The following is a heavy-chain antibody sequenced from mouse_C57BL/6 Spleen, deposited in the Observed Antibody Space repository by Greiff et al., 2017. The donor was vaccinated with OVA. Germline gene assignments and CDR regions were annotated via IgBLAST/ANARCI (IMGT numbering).Heavy chain of an antibody. J-gene: IGHJ4*01. D-gene: IGHD1-2*01. Sequence: QVQLKQPGAELVKPGASVKLSCKASGYTFTSYWMQWVKQRPGQGLEWIGEIDPSDSYTNYNQKFKGKATLTVDTSSSTAYMQLSSLTSEDSAVYYCATSLLRFYAMDYWGQGTSVTVSS. CDR3: ATSLLRFYAMDY. CDR1: GYTFTSYW. V-gene: IGHV1-50*01. CDR2: IDPSDSYT.